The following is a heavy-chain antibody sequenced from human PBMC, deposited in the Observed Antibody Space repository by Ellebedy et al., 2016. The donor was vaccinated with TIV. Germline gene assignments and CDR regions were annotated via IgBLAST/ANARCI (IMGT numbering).Heavy chain of an antibody. CDR1: GFTFSSYS. V-gene: IGHV3-48*01. CDR3: ARLLGEMGYYYAMDV. CDR2: INSRNSSI. D-gene: IGHD3-10*01. J-gene: IGHJ6*02. Sequence: GESLKISCAASGFTFSSYSMNWVRQAPGKGLEWVSYINSRNSSISYADSVKGRFTISRDNSKNMLYLQMNSLRAEDTAVYYCARLLGEMGYYYAMDVWGQGTTVTVSS.